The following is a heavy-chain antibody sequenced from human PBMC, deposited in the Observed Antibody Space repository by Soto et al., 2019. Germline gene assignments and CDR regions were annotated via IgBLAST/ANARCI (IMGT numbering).Heavy chain of an antibody. V-gene: IGHV3-48*01. D-gene: IGHD6-13*01. CDR2: ISSSSSTI. CDR1: GFTFSIYS. Sequence: EVQLVESGGGLVQPVGSLRLSCAASGFTFSIYSMNWVRQAPGKGLEWVSYISSSSSTIHYADSVKGRFTISRDNAKNSLYLQMNSLRAEDTAVYYCARDEGSSSWLDFWGQGTLVTVSS. CDR3: ARDEGSSSWLDF. J-gene: IGHJ4*02.